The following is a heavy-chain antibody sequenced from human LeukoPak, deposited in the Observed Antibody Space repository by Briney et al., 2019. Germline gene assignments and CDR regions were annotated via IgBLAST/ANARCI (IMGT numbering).Heavy chain of an antibody. J-gene: IGHJ4*02. CDR1: GFAFSSYS. V-gene: IGHV3-21*01. D-gene: IGHD3-22*01. CDR3: ARGYYDSSGEIDY. CDR2: ISSSSSYI. Sequence: GGSLRLSCAASGFAFSSYSMNWVRQAPGKGLEWVSSISSSSSYIYYADSVKGRLTISRDNAKNSLYLQMNSLRAEDTAVYYCARGYYDSSGEIDYWGQGTLVTVSS.